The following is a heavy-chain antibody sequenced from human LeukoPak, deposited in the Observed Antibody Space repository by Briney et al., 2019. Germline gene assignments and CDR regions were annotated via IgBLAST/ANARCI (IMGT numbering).Heavy chain of an antibody. V-gene: IGHV3-74*01. CDR3: ATYSSLNRREFQY. J-gene: IGHJ1*01. D-gene: IGHD3-22*01. CDR2: ISSDGSII. Sequence: GGSLRLSCAASGFSFSSYWMHWVRQAPGKGLVWVSRISSDGSIINYADSVKGRFTISRDNAKNTLYLQMNSLRAEDTAVYYCATYSSLNRREFQYWGQGTLLTVSS. CDR1: GFSFSSYW.